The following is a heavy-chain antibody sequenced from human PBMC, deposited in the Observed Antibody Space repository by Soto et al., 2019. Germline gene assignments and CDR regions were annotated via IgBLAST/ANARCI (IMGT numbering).Heavy chain of an antibody. V-gene: IGHV3-48*01. CDR3: VRDLHFAFDY. J-gene: IGHJ4*02. CDR2: ITSTSSAI. CDR1: GFTFSTYS. Sequence: GGSLRLSCAASGFTFSTYSMNWVRQAPGKGLEWISYITSTSSAIYSADSVKGRFTISRDNDKNSLYLQMNSLRVEDTAVYYCVRDLHFAFDYWGQGTLVTVSS.